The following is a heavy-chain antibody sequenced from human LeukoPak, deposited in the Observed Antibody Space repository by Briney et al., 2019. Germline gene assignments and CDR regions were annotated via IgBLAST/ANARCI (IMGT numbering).Heavy chain of an antibody. V-gene: IGHV1-2*02. CDR3: ASLRGTTVPGFDY. CDR2: INPNSGGT. Sequence: ASVRVSCKASGYTFTGYYMHWVRQAPGQGLEWMGWINPNSGGTNYAQKFQGRVTMTRDTPISTAYMELSRLRSDDTAVYYCASLRGTTVPGFDYWGQGTLVTVSS. D-gene: IGHD4-11*01. J-gene: IGHJ4*02. CDR1: GYTFTGYY.